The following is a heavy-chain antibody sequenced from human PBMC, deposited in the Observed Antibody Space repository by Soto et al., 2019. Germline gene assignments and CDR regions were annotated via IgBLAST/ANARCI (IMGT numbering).Heavy chain of an antibody. CDR3: ARSMMVRGVLFDL. Sequence: QLVESGGGLIQPGGSLRLSCAVSGFSVSGKYMSWVRQAPGKGLDWVSVIYSGGSAYYADSVKGRFTISRDESQNTLYLQMNSLGVEDTAVYYCARSMMVRGVLFDLWGQGTLVSVSS. V-gene: IGHV3-53*01. CDR2: IYSGGSA. J-gene: IGHJ4*02. D-gene: IGHD3-10*01. CDR1: GFSVSGKY.